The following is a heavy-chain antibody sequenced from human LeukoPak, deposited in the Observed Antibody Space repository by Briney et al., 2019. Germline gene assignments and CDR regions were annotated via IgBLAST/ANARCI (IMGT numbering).Heavy chain of an antibody. J-gene: IGHJ4*01. CDR3: GRWGTTWGTFDY. CDR2: ISSSSSTI. Sequence: GGSLRLSCAASGFSFRCFSINWVRQAPGKELEGFSYISSSSSTIDYADSVKGRFTISRDNAKDSLYLQMSRLRAQDTAVYYYGRWGTTWGTFDYLGPGDLVTASS. D-gene: IGHD1-7*01. CDR1: GFSFRCFS. V-gene: IGHV3-48*04.